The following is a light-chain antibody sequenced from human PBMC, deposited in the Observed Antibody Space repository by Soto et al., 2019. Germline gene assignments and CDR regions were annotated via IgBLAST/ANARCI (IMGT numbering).Light chain of an antibody. CDR1: QSMSSW. CDR3: QQYESYYPCT. J-gene: IGKJ1*01. Sequence: QAASALSAPVGDRATITCRASQSMSSWLSWYQQKPGKAPKLLIYDASTLQSGVPSRYSGSGSGTAFTLTISNLLPDDFAAYYCQQYESYYPCTFGQGTKVDI. CDR2: DAS. V-gene: IGKV1-5*01.